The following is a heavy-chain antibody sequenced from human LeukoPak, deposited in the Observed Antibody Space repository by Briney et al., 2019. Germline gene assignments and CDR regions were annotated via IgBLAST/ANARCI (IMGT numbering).Heavy chain of an antibody. V-gene: IGHV4-34*01. J-gene: IGHJ4*02. CDR1: GGSFSGYY. CDR3: ARGEELKTGTNSENFDY. D-gene: IGHD1-7*01. CDR2: INHSGST. Sequence: SETLSLTCAVYGGSFSGYYWSWIRQPPGKGLEWIGEINHSGSTNYNPSLKSRVTISVDTSKNQFSLKLSSVTAADTAVYYCARGEELKTGTNSENFDYWGQGTLVTVSS.